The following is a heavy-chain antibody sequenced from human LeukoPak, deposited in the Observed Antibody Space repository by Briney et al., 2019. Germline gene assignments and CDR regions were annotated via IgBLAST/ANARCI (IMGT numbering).Heavy chain of an antibody. CDR3: ARGARYYYDSSGYPFDY. V-gene: IGHV1-2*02. CDR2: INPNSGGT. J-gene: IGHJ4*02. D-gene: IGHD3-22*01. CDR1: GYTFTGYY. Sequence: ASVKVSCKASGYTFTGYYMHWVRQAPGQGLEWMGWINPNSGGTTYAQKFQGRVTMTRDTSISTAYMELSRLRSDDTAVYYCARGARYYYDSSGYPFDYWGQGTLVTVSS.